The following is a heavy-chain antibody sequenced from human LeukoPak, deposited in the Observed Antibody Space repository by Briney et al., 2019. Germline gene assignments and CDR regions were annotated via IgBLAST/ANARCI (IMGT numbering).Heavy chain of an antibody. V-gene: IGHV4-34*01. D-gene: IGHD2-2*01. J-gene: IGHJ5*02. CDR1: GGSFSGYY. CDR3: ARAHSTRRWFDP. Sequence: SETLSLTCAIYGGSFSGYYWSWIRQPPGKGLEWIGEINHSGSTKYNPSLKSRVTISVDTSKNQFSLKLSSVTAADTAVYYCARAHSTRRWFDPWGQGTLVTVSS. CDR2: INHSGST.